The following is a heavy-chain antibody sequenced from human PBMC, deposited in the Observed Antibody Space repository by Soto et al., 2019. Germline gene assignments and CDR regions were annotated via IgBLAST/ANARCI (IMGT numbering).Heavy chain of an antibody. V-gene: IGHV4-39*01. CDR3: SRHYCSGGSCYYYGMDV. CDR1: RSSLTSSGHY. J-gene: IGHJ6*02. Sequence: SVTMPLTCSLARSSLTSSGHYCAGVREPPGKGLEWIGTIHYSGDAYYNPSLKSRVSISVDTSKSQFSLKLNSVTAADTALYYCSRHYCSGGSCYYYGMDVWGQGTTVT. CDR2: IHYSGDA. D-gene: IGHD2-15*01.